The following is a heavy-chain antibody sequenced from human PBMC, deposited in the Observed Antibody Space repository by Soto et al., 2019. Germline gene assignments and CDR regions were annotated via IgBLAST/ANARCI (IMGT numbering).Heavy chain of an antibody. Sequence: PGGSRRLSCAASGFTFSSYSRNWVRQAPGKGLEWVSSISISSSYIYYADSVKGRFTISRDNAKNSLYLQMNSLRAEDTAVYYCARDSPRGVVVPAAISPWYYYYYGMDVWGQGTTVTVSS. V-gene: IGHV3-21*01. CDR3: ARDSPRGVVVPAAISPWYYYYYGMDV. CDR1: GFTFSSYS. D-gene: IGHD2-2*01. J-gene: IGHJ6*02. CDR2: ISISSSYI.